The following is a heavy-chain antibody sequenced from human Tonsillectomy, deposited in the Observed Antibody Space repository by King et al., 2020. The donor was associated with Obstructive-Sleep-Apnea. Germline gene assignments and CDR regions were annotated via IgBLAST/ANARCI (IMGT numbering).Heavy chain of an antibody. CDR2: ISNSSSYI. J-gene: IGHJ4*02. D-gene: IGHD1-26*01. CDR1: GFTFSSYS. V-gene: IGHV3-21*01. CDR3: ARWDYFDY. Sequence: VQLVESGGGLVKPGGSLRLSCAASGFTFSSYSMNWVRQAPGKGLEWVSSISNSSSYIYYADSVKGRFTISRDNAKNSLYLQVNSLRAEDTAVYYCARWDYFDYWGQGTLVTVSS.